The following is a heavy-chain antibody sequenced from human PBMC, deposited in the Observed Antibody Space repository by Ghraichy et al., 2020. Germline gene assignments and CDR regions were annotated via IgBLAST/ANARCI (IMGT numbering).Heavy chain of an antibody. CDR1: GFTFSSYW. CDR3: AREDAVHFDY. J-gene: IGHJ4*02. D-gene: IGHD3-10*02. V-gene: IGHV3-74*01. CDR2: TNSDGSSI. Sequence: GESLNISCAASGFTFSSYWMHWVRQAPGKGLVWVSRTNSDGSSIRYADSVKGRFTISRDNAKNTLYLQMNSLRAEDTAVYYCAREDAVHFDYWSQGTLVSVSS.